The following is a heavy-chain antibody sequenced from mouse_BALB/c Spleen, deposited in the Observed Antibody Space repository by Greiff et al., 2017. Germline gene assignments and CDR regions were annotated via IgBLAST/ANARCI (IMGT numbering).Heavy chain of an antibody. J-gene: IGHJ4*01. V-gene: IGHV1-20*02. D-gene: IGHD1-1*01. CDR3: ARKGITTVGGMDY. CDR1: GYSFTGYF. Sequence: VQLKQSGPELVKPGASVKISCKASGYSFTGYFMNWVMQSHGKSLEWIGRINPYNGDTFYNQKFKGKATLTVDKSSSTAHMELRSLASEDSAVYYCARKGITTVGGMDYWGQGTSVTVSS. CDR2: INPYNGDT.